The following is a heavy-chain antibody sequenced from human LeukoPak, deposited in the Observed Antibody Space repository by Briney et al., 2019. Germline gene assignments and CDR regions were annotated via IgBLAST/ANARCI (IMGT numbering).Heavy chain of an antibody. CDR3: AKGDWYSDY. CDR2: ITTSDGNT. D-gene: IGHD1-26*01. V-gene: IGHV3-23*01. CDR1: GFTFSSYT. Sequence: GGSLRLSCAASGFTFSSYTMSWVRQAPGKGLEWVSTITTSDGNTYYADSVKGRFTVSRDNSKNTLYLQMNSLRAEDTAVYYCAKGDWYSDYWGQGTLVTVSS. J-gene: IGHJ4*02.